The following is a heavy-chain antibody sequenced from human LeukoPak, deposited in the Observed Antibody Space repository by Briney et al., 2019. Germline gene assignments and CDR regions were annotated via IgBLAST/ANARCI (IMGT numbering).Heavy chain of an antibody. V-gene: IGHV1-69*06. J-gene: IGHJ5*02. Sequence: SVKVSCKASGGTFSSYAINWVRQAPGQGLEWMGGIISIFGTANYAQKFQGRVTITADKSTSTAYMELSSLRSEDTAVYYCAPYTAGLVRFDPWGQGTLVTVSS. CDR3: APYTAGLVRFDP. CDR1: GGTFSSYA. CDR2: IISIFGTA. D-gene: IGHD5-18*01.